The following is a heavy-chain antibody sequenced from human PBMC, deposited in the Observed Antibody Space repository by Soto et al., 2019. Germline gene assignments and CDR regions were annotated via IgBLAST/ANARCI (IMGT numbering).Heavy chain of an antibody. Sequence: ASVKVSCTASGGTFSSYAISWVRQAPGQGLGWMGGIIPIFGTANYAQKFQGRVTITADESTSTAYMELSSLRSEDTAVYYCARDVGRPPLDVWGQGTTVTVSS. CDR2: IIPIFGTA. CDR3: ARDVGRPPLDV. D-gene: IGHD3-10*01. CDR1: GGTFSSYA. V-gene: IGHV1-69*13. J-gene: IGHJ6*02.